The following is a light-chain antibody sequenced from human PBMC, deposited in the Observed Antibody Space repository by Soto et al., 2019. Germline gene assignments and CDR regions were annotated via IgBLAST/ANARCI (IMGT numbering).Light chain of an antibody. V-gene: IGKV1-9*01. CDR2: AAS. CDR3: QQINSYPIT. CDR1: QGINSY. Sequence: DIQLTQSPSFLSASVGARVTITCRASQGINSYLAWYQQKPGKVPKLLIYAASTLQSGVPSRFSGSGSGTEFTLTISSLQPEDFATYYCQQINSYPITFGQGTRLEI. J-gene: IGKJ5*01.